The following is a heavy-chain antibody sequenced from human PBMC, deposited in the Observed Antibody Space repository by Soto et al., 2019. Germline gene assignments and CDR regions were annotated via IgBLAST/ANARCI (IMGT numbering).Heavy chain of an antibody. J-gene: IGHJ6*03. CDR3: AKDRALSAYCSSTSCYSSMDV. CDR2: ISWNSGSI. CDR1: GFTFDDYA. Sequence: GGSLRLSCAASGFTFDDYAMHWVRQAPGKGLEWVSGISWNSGSIGYADSVKGRFTISRDNAKNSLYLQMNSLRAEDTALYYCAKDRALSAYCSSTSCYSSMDVWGKGTTVTVSS. V-gene: IGHV3-9*01. D-gene: IGHD2-2*01.